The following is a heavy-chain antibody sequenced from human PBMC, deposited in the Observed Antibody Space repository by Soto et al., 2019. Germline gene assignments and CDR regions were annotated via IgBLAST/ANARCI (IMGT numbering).Heavy chain of an antibody. J-gene: IGHJ6*02. CDR1: GYSFTSYW. D-gene: IGHD1-20*01. Sequence: GESLKISCKGSGYSFTSYWIGWVRQMPGKGLEWMGIIYPGDSDTRYSPSFQGQVTISADKSISTAYLQWSSLKASDTAMYYCARAEYNWSCYYYYGMDVWGQGTTVTVSS. V-gene: IGHV5-51*01. CDR3: ARAEYNWSCYYYYGMDV. CDR2: IYPGDSDT.